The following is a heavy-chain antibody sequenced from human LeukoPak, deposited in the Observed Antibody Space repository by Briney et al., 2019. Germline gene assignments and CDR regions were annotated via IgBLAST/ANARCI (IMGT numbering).Heavy chain of an antibody. J-gene: IGHJ6*03. CDR1: GFTFSTYG. V-gene: IGHV3-23*01. CDR3: ARDWGVEARPGYMDV. D-gene: IGHD6-6*01. Sequence: PGGTLRLSCAASGFTFSTYGMSWVRQAPGKGLEWVSGISGSGGSRFYTDSVKGRFTISRDNSKNTLYLQMNSLRAEDTAVYFCARDWGVEARPGYMDVWGKGTTVTVSS. CDR2: ISGSGGSR.